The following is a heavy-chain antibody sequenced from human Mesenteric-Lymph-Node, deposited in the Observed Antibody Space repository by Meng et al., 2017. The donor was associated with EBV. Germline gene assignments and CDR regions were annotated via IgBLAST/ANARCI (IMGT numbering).Heavy chain of an antibody. CDR1: CGSITSGDW. CDR2: VYHRGSS. D-gene: IGHD3-16*01. V-gene: IGHV4-4*02. Sequence: QGQLQEAGPGLVKHSGTLSLTCTISCGSITSGDWWSWVRQTPGKGLEWIGQVYHRGSSSYNPSLKSRATISVDNSNNQFSLRLTSVTAADTAVYYCARGLGGSRNYYFDYWGQGTLVTVSS. J-gene: IGHJ4*02. CDR3: ARGLGGSRNYYFDY.